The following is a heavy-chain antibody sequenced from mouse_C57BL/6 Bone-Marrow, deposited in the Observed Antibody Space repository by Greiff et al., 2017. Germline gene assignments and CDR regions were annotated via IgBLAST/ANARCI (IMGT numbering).Heavy chain of an antibody. J-gene: IGHJ2*01. CDR2: SYPRSGNT. CDR1: GYTFTSYG. CDR3: ARSTLYYFDY. V-gene: IGHV1-81*01. Sequence: QVHVKQSGAELARPGASVKLSCKASGYTFTSYGISWVKQRTGQGLEWIGESYPRSGNTYYNEKFKGKATLTADKSSSTAYMELRSLTSEDSAVYFCARSTLYYFDYWGQGTTLTVSS. D-gene: IGHD4-1*02.